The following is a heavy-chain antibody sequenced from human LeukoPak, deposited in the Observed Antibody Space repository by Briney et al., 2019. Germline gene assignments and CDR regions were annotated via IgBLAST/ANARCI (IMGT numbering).Heavy chain of an antibody. D-gene: IGHD1-26*01. CDR2: LHHTSST. V-gene: IGHV4-38-2*02. CDR1: GYSIRSGYY. CDR3: ARDRESSPWELLLDY. J-gene: IGHJ4*02. Sequence: PSETLSLTCAVSGYSIRSGYYWAWIRQPPGKGQEWIGSLHHTSSTYYNPSLKSRVTMSVDKSNNKFYLKLSSVTAADTALYYCARDRESSPWELLLDYWGQGILVTVPS.